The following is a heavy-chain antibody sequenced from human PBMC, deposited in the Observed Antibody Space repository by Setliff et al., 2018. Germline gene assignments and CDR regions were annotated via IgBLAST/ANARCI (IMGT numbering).Heavy chain of an antibody. CDR1: GGSISTNSYY. Sequence: PSETLSLTCTVSGGSISTNSYYWGWIRQPPGKGLEWIGSIYYIGTTYYNPSLKSRVTISVDTSKNHFSLKLSSVTAADTAVYYCARVEGAADYWGQGTLVTVPQ. D-gene: IGHD2-15*01. CDR3: ARVEGAADY. CDR2: IYYIGTT. J-gene: IGHJ4*02. V-gene: IGHV4-39*02.